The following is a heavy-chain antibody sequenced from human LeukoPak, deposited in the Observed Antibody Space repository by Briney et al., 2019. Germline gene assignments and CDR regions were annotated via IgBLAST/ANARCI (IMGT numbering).Heavy chain of an antibody. CDR1: GGTFSSYA. D-gene: IGHD3-9*01. CDR3: ARGLRYFDWLKGAFDI. CDR2: IIPILGIA. Sequence: GASVTVSCKASGGTFSSYAISWVRQTPGQGLEWMGRIIPILGIANYAQKFQGRVTITADKSASTAYMELSSLRSEDTAVYYCARGLRYFDWLKGAFDIWGQGTMVTVSS. V-gene: IGHV1-69*04. J-gene: IGHJ3*02.